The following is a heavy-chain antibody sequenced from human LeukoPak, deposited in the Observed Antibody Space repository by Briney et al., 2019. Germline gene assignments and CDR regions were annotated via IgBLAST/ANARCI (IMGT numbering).Heavy chain of an antibody. Sequence: SETLSLTCTVSSGSTSTTSYYWDWIRQPPGKGLEWIGSVFYSGSTYYNPSLKSRVTISVDTSKNQFSLKLTSVTAADTAVYYCARVRADYSFDYWGQGTLVTVSS. V-gene: IGHV4-39*01. CDR3: ARVRADYSFDY. CDR2: VFYSGST. J-gene: IGHJ4*02. D-gene: IGHD3-3*01. CDR1: SGSTSTTSYY.